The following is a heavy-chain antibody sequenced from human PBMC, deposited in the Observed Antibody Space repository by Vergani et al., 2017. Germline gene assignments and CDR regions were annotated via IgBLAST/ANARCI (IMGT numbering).Heavy chain of an antibody. V-gene: IGHV1-2*04. Sequence: QVQLVQSGAEVKKPGASVKVSCKASGYTFTGYYMHWVRQAPGQGLEWMGWINPNSGGTNYAQKFQGWVTMTRDTSISTAYMELSRLRSDDTAVYYCARMEGERIAAAGTVPYYYYGMDVWGQGTTVTVSS. D-gene: IGHD6-13*01. J-gene: IGHJ6*02. CDR2: INPNSGGT. CDR3: ARMEGERIAAAGTVPYYYYGMDV. CDR1: GYTFTGYY.